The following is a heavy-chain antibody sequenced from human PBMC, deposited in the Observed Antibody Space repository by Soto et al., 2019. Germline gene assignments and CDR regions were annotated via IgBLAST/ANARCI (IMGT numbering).Heavy chain of an antibody. Sequence: SATLSLTCTVSGGSISSYYWSWIRQPPGKGLEWIGYIYYSGSTNSNPSLKSRVTISVDTSKNQFSLKLRSVTAADAAVYYCAREVLGNSSGGSCTIGVFDHWGKGTLVTVPT. V-gene: IGHV4-59*01. CDR1: GGSISSYY. D-gene: IGHD2-15*01. CDR2: IYYSGST. J-gene: IGHJ4*01. CDR3: AREVLGNSSGGSCTIGVFDH.